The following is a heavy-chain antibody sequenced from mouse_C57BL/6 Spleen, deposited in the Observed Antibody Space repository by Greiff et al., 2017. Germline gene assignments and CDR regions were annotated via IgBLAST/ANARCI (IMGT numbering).Heavy chain of an antibody. V-gene: IGHV1-20*01. CDR1: GYSFTGYF. CDR2: INPYNGDT. D-gene: IGHD2-3*01. Sequence: VQLQQSGPELVKPGDSVKISCKASGYSFTGYFMNWVMQSHGKSLEWIGRINPYNGDTFYNQKFNGKATLTVDQSSSTAHMELRSLTSEDSAVYYCARFYDGYYEGVFDYWGQGTTLTVSS. J-gene: IGHJ2*01. CDR3: ARFYDGYYEGVFDY.